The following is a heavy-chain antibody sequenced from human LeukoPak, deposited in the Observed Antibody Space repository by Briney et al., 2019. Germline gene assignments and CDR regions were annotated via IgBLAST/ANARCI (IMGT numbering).Heavy chain of an antibody. CDR1: GYSISSGYY. CDR3: ARVTQYHYYYLDV. V-gene: IGHV4-38-2*02. CDR2: IYHGGST. J-gene: IGHJ6*03. D-gene: IGHD2/OR15-2a*01. Sequence: SETLSLTCPVSGYSISSGYYWGWIRQSPGKELEWIGSIYHGGSTYYNPSLRSRVTISVDKSKNQFSLKLSSVTPSDTAVYYCARVTQYHYYYLDVWGKGTTVTISS.